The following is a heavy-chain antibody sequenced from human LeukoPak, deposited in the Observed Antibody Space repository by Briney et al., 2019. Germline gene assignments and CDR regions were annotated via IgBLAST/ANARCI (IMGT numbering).Heavy chain of an antibody. Sequence: AGGSPRLSCAASGFNFSIFPMNWVRQALREGLEWVSYISISGSTIYYADSVKGRFTISRDNAKNSLYLQMNSLRAEDTAVYYCATYRGSWSFDYWGQGTLVSVSS. CDR3: ATYRGSWSFDY. CDR2: ISISGSTI. V-gene: IGHV3-48*01. D-gene: IGHD6-13*01. J-gene: IGHJ4*02. CDR1: GFNFSIFP.